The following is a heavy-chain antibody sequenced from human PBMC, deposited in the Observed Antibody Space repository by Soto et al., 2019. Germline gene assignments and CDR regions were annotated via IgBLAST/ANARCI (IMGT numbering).Heavy chain of an antibody. Sequence: PGESLKISCKVFGDSFTGFWVGWVRQVPGKGLEWVASIYPLDSDVRYNPSFQGQVTISADRSTTTAYLQWSSLKASDTAIYYCARQHPLDSRVWYDWGQGTLVTVSS. CDR2: IYPLDSDV. CDR3: ARQHPLDSRVWYD. D-gene: IGHD6-19*01. J-gene: IGHJ4*02. CDR1: GDSFTGFW. V-gene: IGHV5-51*01.